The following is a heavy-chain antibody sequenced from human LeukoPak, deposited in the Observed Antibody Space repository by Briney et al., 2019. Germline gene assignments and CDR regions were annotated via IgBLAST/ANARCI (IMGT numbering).Heavy chain of an antibody. V-gene: IGHV3-7*01. CDR1: GFTFTDYW. J-gene: IGHJ4*01. CDR3: ARDGTAGGLYFDL. D-gene: IGHD6-13*01. Sequence: GGSLRLSCAVSGFTFTDYWMNWVRQAPGKGLEWVASIRQDGSEKTYVDSVKGRFTISRDNTKNSLSLQVNSLRVEDTAVYYCARDGTAGGLYFDLWGPGTLVTVSS. CDR2: IRQDGSEK.